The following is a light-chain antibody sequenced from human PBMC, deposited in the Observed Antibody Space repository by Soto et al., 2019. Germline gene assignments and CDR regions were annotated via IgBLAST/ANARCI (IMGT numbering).Light chain of an antibody. CDR2: DAS. J-gene: IGKJ1*01. Sequence: AIQLTQFPSSLSASVGDRVTITCRASQGISSALAWYQQKPGKAPKLLIYDASSLESGVPSRFSGSGSGTDFTLTISSLQPEYFATYYCQQFNSYRWTFGQGTKVEIK. V-gene: IGKV1-13*02. CDR3: QQFNSYRWT. CDR1: QGISSA.